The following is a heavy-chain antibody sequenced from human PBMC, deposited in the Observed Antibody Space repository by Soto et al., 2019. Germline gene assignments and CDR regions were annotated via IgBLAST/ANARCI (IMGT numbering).Heavy chain of an antibody. D-gene: IGHD2-21*02. Sequence: QVQLMQSGAEVKKPGASVKVSCKASGDTFTDYYIHWVRQAPGQGLEWMGTVNPSGGHTTYAQHFLGRGTLTRDTSPSTLYMELTSLTSDDTGIYYCARGGHVVVVTAALDYWGQGTLVTVSS. CDR3: ARGGHVVVVTAALDY. CDR1: GDTFTDYY. V-gene: IGHV1-46*01. CDR2: VNPSGGHT. J-gene: IGHJ4*02.